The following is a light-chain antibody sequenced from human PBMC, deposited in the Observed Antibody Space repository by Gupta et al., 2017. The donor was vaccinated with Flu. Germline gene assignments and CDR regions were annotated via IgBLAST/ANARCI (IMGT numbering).Light chain of an antibody. CDR2: EVS. V-gene: IGKV2-30*01. CDR3: MEDTNPWN. Sequence: VVLRQPPLSLSVTLAQAASIPCRSTQSLVYKHGITNLTWFQQRPDQSTRLLLCEVSNRDSVVPDIISGSWSVAYSTLNISRLAAEEVGVYCCMEDTNPWNFGHGTKLEI. CDR1: QSLVYKHGITN. J-gene: IGKJ2*01.